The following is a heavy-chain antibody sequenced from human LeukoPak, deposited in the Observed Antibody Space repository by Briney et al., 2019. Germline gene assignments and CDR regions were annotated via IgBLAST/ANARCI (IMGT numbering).Heavy chain of an antibody. Sequence: GRSLRLSCAASGFTFSSYGMHWVRQAPGKGLEWVANIKQDGSEKYYVDSVKGRFTISRDNAKNSLYLQMNSLRAEDTAVYYCARAPAMVTQFDYWGQGTLVTVSS. J-gene: IGHJ4*02. CDR2: IKQDGSEK. D-gene: IGHD5-18*01. CDR3: ARAPAMVTQFDY. CDR1: GFTFSSYG. V-gene: IGHV3-7*04.